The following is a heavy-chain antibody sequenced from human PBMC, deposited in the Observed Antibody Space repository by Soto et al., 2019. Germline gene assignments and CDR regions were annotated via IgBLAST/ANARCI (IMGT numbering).Heavy chain of an antibody. J-gene: IGHJ6*02. D-gene: IGHD3-10*01. Sequence: PSETLSLTCTVSGGSISSGGYYWSWIRQHPGKGLEWIGYIYYSGSTYYNPSLKSRVTISVDTSKNQFSLKLSSVTAADTAVYYCARDLRGSGSYYMYGMDVWGQGTTVTVSS. CDR2: IYYSGST. CDR3: ARDLRGSGSYYMYGMDV. CDR1: GGSISSGGYY. V-gene: IGHV4-31*03.